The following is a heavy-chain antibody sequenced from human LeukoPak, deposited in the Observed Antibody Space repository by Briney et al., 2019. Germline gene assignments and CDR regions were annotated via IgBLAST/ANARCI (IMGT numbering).Heavy chain of an antibody. CDR3: ARGTIAAAGYYYFDY. V-gene: IGHV3-74*01. CDR2: INSDGSSR. D-gene: IGHD6-13*01. J-gene: IGHJ4*02. CDR1: GFTFSSYW. Sequence: GGSLRLSCAASGFTFSSYWMHWVRQAPGKGLVWVSLINSDGSSRNYADSVKGRFTISRDNAKNSLYLQMNSLRAEDTAAYYCARGTIAAAGYYYFDYWGQGTQVTVSS.